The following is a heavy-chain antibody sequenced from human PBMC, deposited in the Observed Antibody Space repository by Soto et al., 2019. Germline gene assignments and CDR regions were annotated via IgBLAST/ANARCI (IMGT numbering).Heavy chain of an antibody. CDR2: ISYDGSNK. CDR1: GFTLSTYS. D-gene: IGHD6-13*01. CDR3: AEDHRLVLSYFDY. J-gene: IGHJ4*02. Sequence: PWVTLRLSCSPSGFTLSTYSMQRVRQDTGKGLEWVAVISYDGSNKYYADSVKGRFTMSRDNSKNTLSLKMNSMRAEDTAEYYCAEDHRLVLSYFDYWGQGTRVTVSS. V-gene: IGHV3-30*18.